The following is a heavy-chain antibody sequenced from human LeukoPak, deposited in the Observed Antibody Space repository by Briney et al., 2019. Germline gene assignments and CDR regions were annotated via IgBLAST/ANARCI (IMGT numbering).Heavy chain of an antibody. D-gene: IGHD3-16*01. Sequence: ASVKVSCKSSGYTFTSYDINWVRQATGQGLEWMGWMGPKSANTGFAQKSQGRVTITRDTSISTAYMELSSLTSEDTAVYYCARTPPRGLIDFWGQGTPVTVSS. V-gene: IGHV1-8*03. CDR3: ARTPPRGLIDF. CDR1: GYTFTSYD. CDR2: MGPKSANT. J-gene: IGHJ4*02.